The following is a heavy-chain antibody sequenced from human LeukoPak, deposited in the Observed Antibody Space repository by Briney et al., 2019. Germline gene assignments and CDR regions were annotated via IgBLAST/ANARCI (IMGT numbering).Heavy chain of an antibody. Sequence: GGSLRHSCAASGFTFSSYWMSWVRQAPGKGVEWVDNIKQDGSEKYYVDSVKGRFTISRDNAKNSLYRQVSSLRAEETALYYCASGRQLGYWGQGTLVSVCS. CDR3: ASGRQLGY. J-gene: IGHJ4*02. D-gene: IGHD3-16*01. V-gene: IGHV3-7*01. CDR1: GFTFSSYW. CDR2: IKQDGSEK.